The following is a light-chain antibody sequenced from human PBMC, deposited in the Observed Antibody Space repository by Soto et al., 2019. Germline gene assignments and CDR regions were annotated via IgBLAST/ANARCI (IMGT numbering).Light chain of an antibody. CDR2: LNSDGRH. CDR1: SAHSTYA. CDR3: QTWGTGFRV. Sequence: QLVLTQSPSASASRGASVKLTCTLSSAHSTYAITWHQQQPEKGPRYLMKLNSDGRHYKGDGIPDRFSGSSSVPERYLTISSLQSDDEADYYCQTWGTGFRVFGGGTKLTVL. J-gene: IGLJ3*02. V-gene: IGLV4-69*02.